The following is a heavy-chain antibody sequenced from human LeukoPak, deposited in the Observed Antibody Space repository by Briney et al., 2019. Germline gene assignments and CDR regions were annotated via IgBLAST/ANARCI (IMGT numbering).Heavy chain of an antibody. J-gene: IGHJ2*01. Sequence: GGSLRLSCAASGFTFSSYEMNWVRQAPGKGLEWVSYISSSGSTIYYADSVKGRFTISRDNAKNSLYLQMNSLRAEDTALYYCAKDKILGVPATRGPYFDLWGRGTLVTVSS. CDR1: GFTFSSYE. V-gene: IGHV3-48*03. CDR2: ISSSGSTI. D-gene: IGHD2-15*01. CDR3: AKDKILGVPATRGPYFDL.